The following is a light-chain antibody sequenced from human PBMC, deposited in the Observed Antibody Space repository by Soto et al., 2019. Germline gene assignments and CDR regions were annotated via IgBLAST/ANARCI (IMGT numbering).Light chain of an antibody. CDR1: QIVSSY. CDR3: QQYNSDSPT. Sequence: DIQMAQSPSTLSASLGDRVTITCRASQIVSSYCAWYQQRPGKVPKLLIYDASSLESGVPSRFSGSGSGTEFTLTISYLQLDDLATYYCQQYNSDSPTCAQGPKVAIK. CDR2: DAS. V-gene: IGKV1-5*01. J-gene: IGKJ1*01.